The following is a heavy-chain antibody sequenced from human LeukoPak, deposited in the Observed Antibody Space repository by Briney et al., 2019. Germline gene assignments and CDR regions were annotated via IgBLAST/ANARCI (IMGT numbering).Heavy chain of an antibody. CDR2: IYTSGST. V-gene: IGHV4-61*02. CDR1: GGSISSGSYY. D-gene: IGHD1-26*01. CDR3: ARDLRWEPDAFDI. Sequence: SETLSLTCTVSGGSISSGSYYWSWIRQPAGKGLEWIGRIYTSGSTNYNPPLKSRVTISVDTSKNQFSLKLSSVTAADTAVYYCARDLRWEPDAFDIWGQGTMVTVSS. J-gene: IGHJ3*02.